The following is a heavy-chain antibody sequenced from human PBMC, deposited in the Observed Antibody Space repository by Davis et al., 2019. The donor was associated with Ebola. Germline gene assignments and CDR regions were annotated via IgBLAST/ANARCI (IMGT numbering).Heavy chain of an antibody. J-gene: IGHJ5*02. CDR1: GYTFTSYG. Sequence: ASVKVSCKASGYTFTSYGISWVRQAPGQGLEWMGWISAYNGNTNYAHKLQGRVTMTTDTSTSTAYMELRSLRSDDTAVYYCARGGASGFWSGYFVAGWFDPWGQGTLVTVSS. CDR3: ARGGASGFWSGYFVAGWFDP. D-gene: IGHD3-3*01. V-gene: IGHV1-18*01. CDR2: ISAYNGNT.